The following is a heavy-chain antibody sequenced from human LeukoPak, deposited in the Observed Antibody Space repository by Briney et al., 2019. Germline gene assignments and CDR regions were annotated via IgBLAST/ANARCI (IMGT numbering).Heavy chain of an antibody. J-gene: IGHJ5*02. D-gene: IGHD4-17*01. CDR2: INPNSGGT. CDR1: GYTFTGYC. CDR3: ARVSNYGDPPWFDP. V-gene: IGHV1-2*04. Sequence: ASVKVSCKASGYTFTGYCMHWVRQAPGQGLEWMGWINPNSGGTNYAQKFQGWVTMTRDTSISTAYMELSRLRSDDTAVYYCARVSNYGDPPWFDPWGQGTLVTVSS.